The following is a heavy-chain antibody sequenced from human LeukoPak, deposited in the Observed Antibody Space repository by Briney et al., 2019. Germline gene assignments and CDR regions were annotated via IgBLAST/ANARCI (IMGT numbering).Heavy chain of an antibody. D-gene: IGHD6-13*01. V-gene: IGHV3-30-3*01. CDR3: ARGRAGIAAAGFDY. CDR1: GFTFSMSA. J-gene: IGHJ4*02. CDR2: ISFDGGNK. Sequence: GRSLRLSCATSGFTFSMSAMHWVRLAPGKGLDWVAVISFDGGNKFYADSVKGRFSISRDNSKNTLYLQMNSLGLDDTTVYFCARGRAGIAAAGFDYWGQGTLVTVSS.